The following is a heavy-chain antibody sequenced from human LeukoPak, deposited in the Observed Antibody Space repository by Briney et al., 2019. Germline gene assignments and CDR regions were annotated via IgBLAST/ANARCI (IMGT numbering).Heavy chain of an antibody. CDR2: ISGYNGNT. CDR1: GYTFTNYG. J-gene: IGHJ4*02. D-gene: IGHD3-10*01. CDR3: ARDQSFGSGSFQDF. V-gene: IGHV1-18*01. Sequence: ASVTVSFKASGYTFTNYGVSWIRQAPGQGLAWMGWISGYNGNTNFAQKFQGRVAVTTDTSTSTAYMDLRSLRSDDTAVYHCARDQSFGSGSFQDFWGQGTLVTVSS.